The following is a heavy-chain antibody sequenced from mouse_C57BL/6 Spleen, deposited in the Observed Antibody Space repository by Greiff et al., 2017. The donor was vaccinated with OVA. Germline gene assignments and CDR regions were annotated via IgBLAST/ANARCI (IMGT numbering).Heavy chain of an antibody. Sequence: EVKLMESGGGLVKPGGSLKLSCAVSGFTFSSYAMSWVRQTPEKRLEWVATISDGGSYTYYPDNVKGRFTISRDNAKNNLYLQMSHLKSEDTAMYYCARDRYDYDGDYYAMDYWGQGTSVTVSS. V-gene: IGHV5-4*01. J-gene: IGHJ4*01. D-gene: IGHD2-4*01. CDR2: ISDGGSYT. CDR3: ARDRYDYDGDYYAMDY. CDR1: GFTFSSYA.